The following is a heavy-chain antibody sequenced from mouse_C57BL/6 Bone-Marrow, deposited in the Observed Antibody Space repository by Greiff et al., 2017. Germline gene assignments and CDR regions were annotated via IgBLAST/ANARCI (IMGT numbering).Heavy chain of an antibody. CDR1: GYTFTSYG. V-gene: IGHV1-81*01. Sequence: QVQLQQSGAELARPGASVKLSCKASGYTFTSYGISWVKQRTGQGLEWIGEIYPRSGNTYYNEKFKGKATLTADKSSSTAYMELRSLTSEYSAVYFCARSRNWAWFAYWGQGTLVTVSA. J-gene: IGHJ3*01. CDR3: ARSRNWAWFAY. D-gene: IGHD4-1*01. CDR2: IYPRSGNT.